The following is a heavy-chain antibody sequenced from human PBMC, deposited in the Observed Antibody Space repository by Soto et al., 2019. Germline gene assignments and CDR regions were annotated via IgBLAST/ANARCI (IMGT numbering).Heavy chain of an antibody. Sequence: QVHLVQSGTEVKRPGASVKVSCKTSGYNFTPYAINWVRQAPGQGLEWMGWVSPYNDRTNSAQKFQDRLTMTTDTSTTTAYMELMSLRSDDTAVYYCAREAGIAVAGTSRFDYCGQGSLVTVSS. J-gene: IGHJ4*02. CDR2: VSPYNDRT. CDR1: GYNFTPYA. V-gene: IGHV1-18*01. D-gene: IGHD6-19*01. CDR3: AREAGIAVAGTSRFDY.